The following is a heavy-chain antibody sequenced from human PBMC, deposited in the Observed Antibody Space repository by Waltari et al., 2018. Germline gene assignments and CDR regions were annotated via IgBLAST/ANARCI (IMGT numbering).Heavy chain of an antibody. V-gene: IGHV3-7*01. J-gene: IGHJ4*02. CDR2: IKQDGSEK. Sequence: EVQLVESGGGLVQPGGSLSLSCAASGFTFSRYWMSWVRQVPGKGLEWVDNIKQDGSEKYYVDSVKGRFTISRDNAKNSLFLQMNSLRAEDTAVYYCASRYYFDYWGLGTLVTVSS. CDR3: ASRYYFDY. CDR1: GFTFSRYW.